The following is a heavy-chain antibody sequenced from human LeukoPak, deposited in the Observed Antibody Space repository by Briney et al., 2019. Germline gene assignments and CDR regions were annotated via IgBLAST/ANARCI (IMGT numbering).Heavy chain of an antibody. CDR1: GGTFGSYA. D-gene: IGHD3-3*01. J-gene: IGHJ5*02. CDR3: ARVQTLEVGWFDP. CDR2: IIPIFGTA. V-gene: IGHV1-69*13. Sequence: GASVKVSCKASGGTFGSYAISWVRQAPGQGLEWMGGIIPIFGTANYAQKFQGRVTITADESTSTAYMELSSLRSEDTAVYYCARVQTLEVGWFDPWGQGTLVTVSS.